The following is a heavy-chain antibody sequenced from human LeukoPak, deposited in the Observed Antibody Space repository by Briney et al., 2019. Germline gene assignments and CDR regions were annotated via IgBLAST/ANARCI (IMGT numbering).Heavy chain of an antibody. D-gene: IGHD1-26*01. V-gene: IGHV3-7*05. CDR3: ARDHLRLGATGASEI. CDR2: IKQDGGEK. Sequence: GGSLRLSCAVSGLTFSNAWMSWVRQAPGKGLEWVANIKQDGGEKYYVDSVKGRFTISRDNAKNSRYLQMSSLRAEDTAVYYCARDHLRLGATGASEIWGQGTMVTVSS. CDR1: GLTFSNAW. J-gene: IGHJ3*02.